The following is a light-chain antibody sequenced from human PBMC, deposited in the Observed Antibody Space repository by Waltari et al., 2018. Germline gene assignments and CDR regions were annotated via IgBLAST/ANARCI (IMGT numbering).Light chain of an antibody. J-gene: IGKJ1*01. Sequence: EVVLTQSSGTLSLSPGERATLSCRASESVTNDYLAWYQQKPGQAPSLLIYDASIRATGIPDRFSGSGSGTDFTLTITRLEPEDFAVYYCQQYGSLPWTFGQGTKV. CDR1: ESVTNDY. CDR3: QQYGSLPWT. CDR2: DAS. V-gene: IGKV3-20*01.